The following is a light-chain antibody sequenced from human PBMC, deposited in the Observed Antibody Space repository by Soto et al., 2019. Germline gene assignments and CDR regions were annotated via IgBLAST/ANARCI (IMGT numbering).Light chain of an antibody. CDR1: XXXIGAGYD. CDR2: GNS. V-gene: IGLV1-40*01. J-gene: IGLJ2*01. CDR3: QSYDRSLSVLVV. Sequence: QSVLTQPPSVSGAPXXXVTISCTXXXXXIGAGYDVHWYQQLPGTAPKLLIYGNSNRPSGVPDRFAGSKYGTSASLAITGLQAEDEADDYLQSYDRSLSVLVVFGGGTKLTVL.